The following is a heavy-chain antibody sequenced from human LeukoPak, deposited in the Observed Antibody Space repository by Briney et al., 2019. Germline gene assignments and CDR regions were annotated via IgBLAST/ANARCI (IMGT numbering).Heavy chain of an antibody. V-gene: IGHV3-21*01. J-gene: IGHJ4*02. CDR2: ISSSSDDI. D-gene: IGHD3-9*01. CDR3: ARGDDILTGYYGFDS. CDR1: GFTFSTYS. Sequence: GGSLRLSCAASGFTFSTYSLNWVRQATGKGLEWVSSISSSSDDIHYIDSVKGRFTISRDNAKNSLFLQMNSLRAEDTAVYYCARGDDILTGYYGFDSWGQGTLVTVSS.